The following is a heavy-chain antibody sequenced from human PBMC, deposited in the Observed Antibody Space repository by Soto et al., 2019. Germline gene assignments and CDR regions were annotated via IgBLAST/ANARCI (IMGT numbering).Heavy chain of an antibody. Sequence: ASVKVSCKASGYTFTSYAMHWVRQAPGQRLEWMGWINAGNGETIYAQKFQGRVTMTEDTSTDTVYMELSSLRSEDTAVYYCATGRGLAAAGTIFDYWGQGTLVTVSS. V-gene: IGHV1-3*01. D-gene: IGHD6-13*01. J-gene: IGHJ4*02. CDR3: ATGRGLAAAGTIFDY. CDR2: INAGNGET. CDR1: GYTFTSYA.